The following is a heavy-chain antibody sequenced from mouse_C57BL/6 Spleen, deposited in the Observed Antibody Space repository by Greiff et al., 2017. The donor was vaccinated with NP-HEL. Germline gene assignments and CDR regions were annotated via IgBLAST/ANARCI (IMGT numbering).Heavy chain of an antibody. CDR1: GYTFTDYN. J-gene: IGHJ1*03. CDR3: ATLITTVVATRYFDV. V-gene: IGHV1-18*01. D-gene: IGHD1-1*01. Sequence: VQLQQSGPELVKPGASVKIPCKASGYTFTDYNMDWVKQSHGKSLEWIGDINPNNGGTIYNQKFKGKATLTVDKSSSTAYMELRSLTSEDTAVYYCATLITTVVATRYFDVWGTGTTVTVSS. CDR2: INPNNGGT.